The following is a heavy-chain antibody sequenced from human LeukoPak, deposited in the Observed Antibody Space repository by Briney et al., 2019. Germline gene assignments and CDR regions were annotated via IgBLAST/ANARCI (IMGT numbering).Heavy chain of an antibody. V-gene: IGHV1-2*02. Sequence: ASVKVSCKASGYTFTGYYMHWVRPAAGQGREWMGWINPNSGGTNYAQKLQGRVTMTRETSISTAYMELSRLRSDETPVHYFPRRGGAYSHPYDYWGQGTLVTVSS. D-gene: IGHD4/OR15-4a*01. J-gene: IGHJ4*02. CDR3: PRRGGAYSHPYDY. CDR1: GYTFTGYY. CDR2: INPNSGGT.